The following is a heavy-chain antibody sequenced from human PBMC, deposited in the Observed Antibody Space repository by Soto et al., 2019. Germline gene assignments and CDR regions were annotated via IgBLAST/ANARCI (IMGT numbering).Heavy chain of an antibody. V-gene: IGHV3-48*01. D-gene: IGHD3-10*01. CDR2: ISGKSSTI. Sequence: GGSLRLSCAASGFIFATYSMNWVRQAPGKGLEWVSYISGKSSTIYYADSAKGRFTVSRDNAKNSLYLQMNSLRAEDTAVYYCAKSYSSGSYQFDNWGQGTLVTVSS. J-gene: IGHJ4*02. CDR3: AKSYSSGSYQFDN. CDR1: GFIFATYS.